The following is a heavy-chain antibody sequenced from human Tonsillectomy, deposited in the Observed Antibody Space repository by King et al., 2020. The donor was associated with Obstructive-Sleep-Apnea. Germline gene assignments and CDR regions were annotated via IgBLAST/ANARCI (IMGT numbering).Heavy chain of an antibody. J-gene: IGHJ4*02. CDR1: GGSISSGGYY. CDR2: IYYSGST. CDR3: ARADIGYYDSSGYTPQAGRYFDY. V-gene: IGHV4-31*03. D-gene: IGHD3-22*01. Sequence: QLQESGPGLVKPSQTLSLTCTVSGGSISSGGYYWSWIRQHPGKGLEWIGYIYYSGSTYYNPSLKSRVTISVDTSKNQFSLKLTSVTAADTAVYYCARADIGYYDSSGYTPQAGRYFDYWGQGTLVTVSS.